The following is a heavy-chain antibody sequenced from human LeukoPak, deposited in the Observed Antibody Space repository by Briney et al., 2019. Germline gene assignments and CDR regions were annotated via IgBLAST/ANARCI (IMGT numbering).Heavy chain of an antibody. CDR1: GGSFSGYN. V-gene: IGHV4-34*01. CDR2: IGHNGST. CDR3: ARPSGATPFKRFDY. D-gene: IGHD1-26*01. J-gene: IGHJ4*02. Sequence: PSETLSLTCAVYGGSFSGYNWTWIRQPPGKGLEWIGEIGHNGSTNYNSSLKGRVTISVDTSKNQFSLKLTSVTAADTAVYYCARPSGATPFKRFDYWGQGTLVTVSS.